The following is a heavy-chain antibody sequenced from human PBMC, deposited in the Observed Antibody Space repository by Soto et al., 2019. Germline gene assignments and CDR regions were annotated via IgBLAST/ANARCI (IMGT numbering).Heavy chain of an antibody. Sequence: ASVKVSCKASGYTFTGHYIHCVRQAPEQGPEWMGEIGPETGATRYAQKFQGRVTMTRDMSITTVYMELNNLSPDDTAVYYCGRGRSGQIVVFYWGQGTPVTVSS. CDR3: GRGRSGQIVVFY. D-gene: IGHD1-26*01. CDR1: GYTFTGHY. CDR2: IGPETGAT. J-gene: IGHJ4*02. V-gene: IGHV1-2*02.